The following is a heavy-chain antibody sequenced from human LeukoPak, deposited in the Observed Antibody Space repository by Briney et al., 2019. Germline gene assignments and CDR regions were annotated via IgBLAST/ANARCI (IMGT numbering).Heavy chain of an antibody. CDR1: GYTFTSYA. Sequence: ASVKVSCKASGYTFTSYAMHWVRQAPGQRLEWMGWINPKNAGTNYAQKFRGRVTMTRDTSISTAYMELSRLRSDDTAVYYCARTLYIAAAPGGFDYWGQGTLVTVSS. CDR3: ARTLYIAAAPGGFDY. V-gene: IGHV1-2*02. CDR2: INPKNAGT. J-gene: IGHJ4*02. D-gene: IGHD6-13*01.